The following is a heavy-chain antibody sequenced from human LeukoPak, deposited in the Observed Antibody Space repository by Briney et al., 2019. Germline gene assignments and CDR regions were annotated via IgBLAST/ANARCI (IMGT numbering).Heavy chain of an antibody. D-gene: IGHD6-13*01. V-gene: IGHV4-34*01. CDR2: INHSGST. CDR1: GGSFSGYY. J-gene: IGHJ5*02. Sequence: SETLSLTCAVYGGSFSGYYWSWIRQPPGKGLEWIGEINHSGSTNYNPSLKSRVTISVDTSKNQFSLKLSSVTAADTAVYYCARPGVGAAAGGSSNWFDPWGQGTLVTVSS. CDR3: ARPGVGAAAGGSSNWFDP.